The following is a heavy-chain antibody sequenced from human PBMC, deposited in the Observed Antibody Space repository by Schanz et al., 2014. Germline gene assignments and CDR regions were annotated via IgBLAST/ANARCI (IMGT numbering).Heavy chain of an antibody. J-gene: IGHJ5*02. D-gene: IGHD4-17*01. CDR1: GGTFSRLT. Sequence: QVQLVQSGADVKKPGSSVRVSCKASGGTFSRLTFSWVRQAPGQGLEWMGRIIPILGIANYAQNFQDKVTITADTSTTTAYMELSGLRSEDTAVYYCATLDYADSVSWGQGTLVIVSS. V-gene: IGHV1-69*02. CDR2: IIPILGIA. CDR3: ATLDYADSVS.